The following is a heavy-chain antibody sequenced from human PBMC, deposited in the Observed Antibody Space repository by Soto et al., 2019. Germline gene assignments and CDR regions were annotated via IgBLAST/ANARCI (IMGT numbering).Heavy chain of an antibody. CDR2: IKSKTDGGTT. V-gene: IGHV3-15*01. D-gene: IGHD3-10*01. CDR1: GFTFSNAW. CDR3: TTDHSDLSPMTHGDDAFDI. J-gene: IGHJ3*02. Sequence: GGSLRLSCAASGFTFSNAWMSWVRQAPGKGLEWVGRIKSKTDGGTTDYAAPVKGRFTISRDDSKNTLYLQMNSLKTEDTAVYYCTTDHSDLSPMTHGDDAFDIWGQGTMVTVSS.